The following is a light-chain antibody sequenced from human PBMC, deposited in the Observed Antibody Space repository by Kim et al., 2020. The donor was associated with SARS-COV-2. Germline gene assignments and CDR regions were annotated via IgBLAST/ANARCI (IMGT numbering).Light chain of an antibody. CDR3: QLWDISSYHPVV. CDR1: NIGSKN. CDR2: YDS. Sequence: SYELTQPPSVSVAPGKTASITCGGNNIGSKNVHWYQQKPGQAPVLVIYYDSDRPSGIPERCSGSNSGNTATLTINRVEAGDEADYYCQLWDISSYHPVV. V-gene: IGLV3-21*04. J-gene: IGLJ2*01.